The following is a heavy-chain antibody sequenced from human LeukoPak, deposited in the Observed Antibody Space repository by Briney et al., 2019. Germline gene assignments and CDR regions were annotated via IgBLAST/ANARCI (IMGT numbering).Heavy chain of an antibody. Sequence: GEALKISCKGSGYSLTRYWIGWGRQMPGEGLGLMGTIYPGDSDTRYSPSFQGQVTISADKSISTAYLQWSSLKASDTAMYYCARRRREGAFDIWGQGTMVTVSS. J-gene: IGHJ3*02. CDR1: GYSLTRYW. D-gene: IGHD1-26*01. CDR2: IYPGDSDT. V-gene: IGHV5-51*01. CDR3: ARRRREGAFDI.